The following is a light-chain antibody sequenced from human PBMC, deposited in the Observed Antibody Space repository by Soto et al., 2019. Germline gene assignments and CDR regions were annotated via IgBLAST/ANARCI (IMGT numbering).Light chain of an antibody. CDR1: SSDVGDYNY. CDR3: CSYAGSYTWV. CDR2: AVN. Sequence: QSALTQPRSVSGSPGQSVTISCTGTSSDVGDYNYVSWYQQHPGKAPKLLIYAVNMRPSGVPDRFSGSKSGNTASLTISGLQAEDEADYSCCSYAGSYTWVCGGGTKLTVL. V-gene: IGLV2-11*01. J-gene: IGLJ3*02.